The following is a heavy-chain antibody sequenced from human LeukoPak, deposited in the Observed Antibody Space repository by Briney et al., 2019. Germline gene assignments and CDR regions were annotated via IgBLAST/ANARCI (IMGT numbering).Heavy chain of an antibody. J-gene: IGHJ6*04. CDR1: GFTFSRSV. Sequence: ASVKVSCKASGFTFSRSVVQWVRQARGQGLEWMGWIVVGSGNTNYAEKFQRRVTITRDMSTSTAYMEVSSLRSEDTAVYYCAADPGYGVNHYYYTMDVWGKGTTVTVSS. V-gene: IGHV1-58*01. CDR3: AADPGYGVNHYYYTMDV. D-gene: IGHD3-3*01. CDR2: IVVGSGNT.